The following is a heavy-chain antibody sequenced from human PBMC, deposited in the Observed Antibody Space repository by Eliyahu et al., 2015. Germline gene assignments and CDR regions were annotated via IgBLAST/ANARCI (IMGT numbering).Heavy chain of an antibody. J-gene: IGHJ3*02. CDR1: GGSFSGYY. CDR2: INHSGST. V-gene: IGHV4-34*01. CDR3: ATSSGWYEGVXAFDI. D-gene: IGHD6-19*01. Sequence: QVQLQQWGAGLLKPSETLSLTCAVYGGSFSGYYWSXIRQPPGKGLEWIGEINHSGSTNYNPSLKSRVTISVDTSKNQFSLKLSSVTAADTAVYYCATSSGWYEGVXAFDIWGQGTMVTVSS.